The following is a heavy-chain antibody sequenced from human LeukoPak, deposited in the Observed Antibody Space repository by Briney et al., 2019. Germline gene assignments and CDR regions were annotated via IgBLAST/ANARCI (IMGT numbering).Heavy chain of an antibody. V-gene: IGHV1-69*04. D-gene: IGHD3-10*01. CDR3: ARDQAMVRGVSRSHFYYYYGMDV. CDR2: IVPILGIA. J-gene: IGHJ6*02. Sequence: GAPVKVSCTASRGTFSSYAISWVRQAPGHGVEWMGRIVPILGIANYAQKFQGRVTITANKSTSTAYMELRSLSSEDTDVYYCARDQAMVRGVSRSHFYYYYGMDVWGQGTTVTVSS. CDR1: RGTFSSYA.